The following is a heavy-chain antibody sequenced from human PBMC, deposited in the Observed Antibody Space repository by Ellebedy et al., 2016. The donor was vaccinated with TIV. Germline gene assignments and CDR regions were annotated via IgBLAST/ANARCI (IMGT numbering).Heavy chain of an antibody. V-gene: IGHV4-59*01. CDR1: GGSISSYS. J-gene: IGHJ4*02. CDR3: AREGPYYFDY. CDR2: IYYSGST. Sequence: MPSETLSLTFTVSGGSISSYSWSWIRQPPGKGLEWIGYIYYSGSTNYNPSLKSRVTISVDTSKNQFSLKLSSVTAADTAVYYCAREGPYYFDYWGQGTLVTVSS.